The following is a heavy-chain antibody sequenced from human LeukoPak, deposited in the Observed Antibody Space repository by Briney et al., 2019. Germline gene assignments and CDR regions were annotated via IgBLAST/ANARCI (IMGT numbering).Heavy chain of an antibody. J-gene: IGHJ4*02. CDR3: ARGVNCSGTNCPFDY. Sequence: GESLKISCKGSGYSFTSYWIGWVRQMPGKGLEWMGIIYPGDSDTRYSPSFQGQVTISADKSISTAYLQWSSLKASDTAMYYCARGVNCSGTNCPFDYWGQGTLVTVSS. V-gene: IGHV5-51*01. CDR2: IYPGDSDT. D-gene: IGHD2-2*01. CDR1: GYSFTSYW.